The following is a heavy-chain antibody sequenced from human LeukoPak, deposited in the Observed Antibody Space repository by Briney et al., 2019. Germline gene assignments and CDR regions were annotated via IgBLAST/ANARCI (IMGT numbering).Heavy chain of an antibody. V-gene: IGHV4-38-2*02. CDR1: GYSISSGYY. Sequence: PSETLSLTCTVSGYSISSGYYWGWIRQPPGKGLEWIGSIYHSGSTYYNPSLKSRVTISVDTSKNHFSLKLGSVTAADTAVYFCASSSWYNWFDPWGQGTLVTVSS. J-gene: IGHJ5*02. D-gene: IGHD6-13*01. CDR2: IYHSGST. CDR3: ASSSWYNWFDP.